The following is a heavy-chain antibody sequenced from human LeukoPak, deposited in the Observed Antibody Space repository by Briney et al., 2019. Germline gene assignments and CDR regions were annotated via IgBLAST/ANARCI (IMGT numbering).Heavy chain of an antibody. Sequence: GRSLRLSCAASGFTFSSYGMHWVRQAPGKGLEWVAVISYDGSNKYYADSVKGRFTISRDNSKNTLYLQMSSLRAEDTAVYYCARDWVYYGSGSSDAFDIWGQGTMVTVSS. D-gene: IGHD3-10*01. J-gene: IGHJ3*02. CDR2: ISYDGSNK. CDR3: ARDWVYYGSGSSDAFDI. V-gene: IGHV3-30*03. CDR1: GFTFSSYG.